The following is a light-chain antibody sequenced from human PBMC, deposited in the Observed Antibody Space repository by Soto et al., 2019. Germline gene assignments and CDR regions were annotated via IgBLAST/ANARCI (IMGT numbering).Light chain of an antibody. Sequence: EIVLKQSPGTLSLSPGESATISCRASQSVTSSYLAWYQQRPGQAPRLLIYGASSRATGISDRFRGSGSGTDVTLSISRLEPEAFAVYSCQQYGSSPLTFGQGTKLETK. CDR1: QSVTSSY. CDR3: QQYGSSPLT. J-gene: IGKJ2*01. V-gene: IGKV3-20*01. CDR2: GAS.